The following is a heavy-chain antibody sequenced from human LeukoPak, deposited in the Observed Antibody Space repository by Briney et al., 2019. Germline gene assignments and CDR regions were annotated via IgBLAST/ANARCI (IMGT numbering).Heavy chain of an antibody. J-gene: IGHJ4*02. CDR1: GGSISSYY. D-gene: IGHD6-19*01. V-gene: IGHV4-4*07. CDR3: ARDFGIAVAGTVFDY. CDR2: IYTSGST. Sequence: PSETLSLPCTVSGGSISSYYWSWIRQPAGKGLEWIGRIYTSGSTNYNPSLKSRVTMSVDTSKNQFSLKLSSVTAADTAVYYCARDFGIAVAGTVFDYWGQGTLVTVSS.